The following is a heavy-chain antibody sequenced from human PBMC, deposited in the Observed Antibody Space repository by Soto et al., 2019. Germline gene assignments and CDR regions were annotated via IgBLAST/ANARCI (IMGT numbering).Heavy chain of an antibody. J-gene: IGHJ6*03. Sequence: QVQLQQWGAGLLKPSETLSLTCAVYGGSFSGYYWSWIRQPPGKGLEWIGEINHSGSTNYNPSLKSRVTISVDTSKNQFSLKLSSVTAADTAVYYCARGSLNDFWANYYYYYMDVWGKGTTVTVSS. D-gene: IGHD3-3*01. CDR2: INHSGST. CDR1: GGSFSGYY. V-gene: IGHV4-34*01. CDR3: ARGSLNDFWANYYYYYMDV.